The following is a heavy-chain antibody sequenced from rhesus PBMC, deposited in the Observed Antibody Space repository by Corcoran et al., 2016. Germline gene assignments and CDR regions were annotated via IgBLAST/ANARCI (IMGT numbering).Heavy chain of an antibody. CDR2: IFDSGAT. CDR1: GGSVSGGYN. CDR3: GRSGAATGAY. D-gene: IGHD6-31*01. V-gene: IGHV4-76*01. J-gene: IGHJ4*01. Sequence: QVQLQESGPGLVKPSETLSLTCSVSGGSVSGGYNWNWIRQSPGKGLEWIGYIFDSGATSYNSSLKNRCTITKDTSKNQFSLKVSSGTAADTAVYYCGRSGAATGAYWGQGVLVTVSS.